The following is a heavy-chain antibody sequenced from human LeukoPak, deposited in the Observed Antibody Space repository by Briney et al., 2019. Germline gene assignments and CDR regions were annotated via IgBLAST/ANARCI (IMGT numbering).Heavy chain of an antibody. J-gene: IGHJ4*02. CDR1: GFTFSSYA. V-gene: IGHV3-66*01. D-gene: IGHD6-13*01. Sequence: GGSLRLSCAASGFTFSSYAMSWVRQAPGKGPEWVSVIFNDGLTYYSYSVKDRFAISRDISANTLYLQMNNLRAEDTAVYYCARGPAAAGTVFDYWGQGTLVTVSS. CDR2: IFNDGLT. CDR3: ARGPAAAGTVFDY.